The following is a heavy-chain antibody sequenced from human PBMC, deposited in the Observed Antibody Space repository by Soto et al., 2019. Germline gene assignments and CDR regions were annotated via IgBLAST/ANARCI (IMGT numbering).Heavy chain of an antibody. D-gene: IGHD3-16*02. V-gene: IGHV3-48*03. Sequence: GGSLRLSCAASGFTFSSYEMNWVRQAPGKGLEWVSYITSSGSTTYYADSVKGRFTISRDNAASSLYLQMNSLRAEDTAVYYCARGNSPVNVHWGRGTPVTVSS. CDR3: ARGNSPVNVH. CDR2: ITSSGSTT. CDR1: GFTFSSYE. J-gene: IGHJ4*02.